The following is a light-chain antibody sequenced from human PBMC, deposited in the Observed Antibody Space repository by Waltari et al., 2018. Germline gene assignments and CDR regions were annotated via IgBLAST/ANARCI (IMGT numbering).Light chain of an antibody. CDR2: GAS. CDR1: PSVSSN. V-gene: IGKV3-15*01. Sequence: IVMTQSPATLSVSPGERAPLSCRASPSVSSNLAWYQQKPGQAPRLLLYGASTRATGIPARFSGSGSATEFTLTINSLQSEDFAVYYCQQYNNWPETFGQGTKVEIK. CDR3: QQYNNWPET. J-gene: IGKJ1*01.